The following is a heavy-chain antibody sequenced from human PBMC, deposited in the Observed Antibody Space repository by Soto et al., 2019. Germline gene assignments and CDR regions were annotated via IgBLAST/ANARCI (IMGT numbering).Heavy chain of an antibody. Sequence: PSETLSLTCAVSGGSISSSNWWSWVRQPPGKGLEWIGEIYHSGSTNYNPSLKSRVTISVDKSKNQFSLKLSSVTAADTAVYYCARERDDFWREGMDVSGQGTTVTVSS. J-gene: IGHJ6*02. CDR2: IYHSGST. CDR3: ARERDDFWREGMDV. D-gene: IGHD3-3*01. V-gene: IGHV4-4*02. CDR1: GGSISSSNW.